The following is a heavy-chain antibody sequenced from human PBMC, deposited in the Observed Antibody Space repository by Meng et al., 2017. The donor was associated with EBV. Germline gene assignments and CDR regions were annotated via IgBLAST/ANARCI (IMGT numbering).Heavy chain of an antibody. J-gene: IGHJ4*02. Sequence: VRLGQFGDEVKKPGASVKASSKASGTTFTSYVISWVQQAPGQGLEWMGWISAYNGNKNYAQKLQGRVTMTTDTSTSTAYMELRSLRYDDTAVYYCARGLDYFDYWGQGTLVTVSS. CDR2: ISAYNGNK. V-gene: IGHV1-18*01. CDR3: ARGLDYFDY. CDR1: GTTFTSYV.